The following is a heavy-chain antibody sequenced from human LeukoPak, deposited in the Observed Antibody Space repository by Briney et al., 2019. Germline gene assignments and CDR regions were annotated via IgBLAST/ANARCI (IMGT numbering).Heavy chain of an antibody. CDR3: AKSRSGSANWALQIFDN. CDR1: GFTFSSYA. Sequence: GGSLRLSCAASGFTFSSYAMTWVRQAPGKGLEWVADISGGGGRTYYADSVKGRFTISRDNSKNTLYLQMNSLRAEDTAVYFCAKSRSGSANWALQIFDNWGQGTLVTVSS. J-gene: IGHJ4*02. V-gene: IGHV3-23*01. D-gene: IGHD1-1*01. CDR2: ISGGGGRT.